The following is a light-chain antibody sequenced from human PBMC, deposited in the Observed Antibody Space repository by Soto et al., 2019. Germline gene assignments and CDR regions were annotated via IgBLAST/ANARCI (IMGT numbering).Light chain of an antibody. V-gene: IGLV4-69*01. Sequence: QPVLTQSPSASASLGASVKLTCTLSSGHSSYAIAWHQQQPEKGPRYLMNFNSDGSHSKGDGIPDRFSGSSSGAERYLTISSLQSEDEADYYCQTWGTGIVVFGGGTKLTVL. J-gene: IGLJ2*01. CDR3: QTWGTGIVV. CDR1: SGHSSYA. CDR2: FNSDGSH.